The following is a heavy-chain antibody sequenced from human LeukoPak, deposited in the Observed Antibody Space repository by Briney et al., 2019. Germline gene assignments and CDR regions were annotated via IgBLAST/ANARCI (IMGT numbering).Heavy chain of an antibody. D-gene: IGHD3-22*01. Sequence: GGSLRLSRAASGFTFSTHEMNWVRQAPGKGLEWVSYITRSGTTIYYADSVKGRFTISRDNAKNSLYLQMNSLRDEDTAVYYCARGGNIGYDYNAFDIWGQGTMVTVSS. J-gene: IGHJ3*02. CDR3: ARGGNIGYDYNAFDI. CDR2: ITRSGTTI. V-gene: IGHV3-48*03. CDR1: GFTFSTHE.